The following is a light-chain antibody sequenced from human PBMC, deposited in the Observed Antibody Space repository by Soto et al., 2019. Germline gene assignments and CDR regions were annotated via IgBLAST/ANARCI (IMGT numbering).Light chain of an antibody. CDR1: QSVSSN. V-gene: IGKV3-15*01. J-gene: IGKJ5*01. Sequence: DIVMTQSPATLSLSPGESATLSCRASQSVSSNLAWYQQKPGQAPRLLIYGAYTRATGIPARFSGSGSGTEFTLTISSLQSEDFAVYYCQQYNNWPQITCGQGTRLEIK. CDR2: GAY. CDR3: QQYNNWPQIT.